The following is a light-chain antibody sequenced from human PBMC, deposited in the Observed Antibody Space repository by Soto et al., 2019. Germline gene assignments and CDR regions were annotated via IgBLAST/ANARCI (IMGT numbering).Light chain of an antibody. J-gene: IGKJ1*01. V-gene: IGKV3-20*01. CDR1: QSVSSNS. Sequence: IVLTQSPGTLSLSPGERATLSCRASQSVSSNSLAWYQQKPGQAPRLVIYGASTRATGFPDRFTGSGSGTDFTLTISRLEPEDFAVYYCQQYGTSPQTFGQGTRWIS. CDR3: QQYGTSPQT. CDR2: GAS.